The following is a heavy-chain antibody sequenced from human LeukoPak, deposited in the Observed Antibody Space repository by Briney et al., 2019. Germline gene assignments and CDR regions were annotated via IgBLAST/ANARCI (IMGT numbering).Heavy chain of an antibody. D-gene: IGHD4-23*01. CDR2: ISSSGSTI. Sequence: GGSLRLSCAASGFTFSSYELHWVRHAPGKGLEWVSYISSSGSTIYYADSVKGRFTTSRDNAKNSLYLQMNSLRAEGTAVYYCARDYGGSSPFDYWGQGTLVTVSS. CDR1: GFTFSSYE. V-gene: IGHV3-48*03. CDR3: ARDYGGSSPFDY. J-gene: IGHJ4*02.